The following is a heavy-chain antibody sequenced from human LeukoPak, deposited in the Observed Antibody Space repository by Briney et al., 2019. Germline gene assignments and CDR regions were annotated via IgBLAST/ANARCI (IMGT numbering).Heavy chain of an antibody. V-gene: IGHV4-39*07. CDR1: GGSISTSNYY. CDR3: ARGGYCGGDCYFYY. Sequence: SETLSLTCTVSGGSISTSNYYWGWIRQPPGKGLEWIGNIFYSGSTYYSPSLKSRVTISLDTSRNQFSLKLSPVTAADTAVYYCARGGYCGGDCYFYYWGQGALVTVSS. D-gene: IGHD2-21*02. CDR2: IFYSGST. J-gene: IGHJ4*02.